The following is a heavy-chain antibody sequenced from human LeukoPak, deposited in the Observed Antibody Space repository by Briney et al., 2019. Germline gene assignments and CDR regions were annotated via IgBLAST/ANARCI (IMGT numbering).Heavy chain of an antibody. Sequence: SETLSLTCTVSGGSISSGDYYWSWIRQPPGKGLEWIGYIYYSGSTYYNPSLKSRVTISVGTSRNQFSLKLSSVTAADTAVYYCARDRSDCGGDCYSGGMDVWGQGTTVTVSS. J-gene: IGHJ6*02. V-gene: IGHV4-30-4*01. CDR3: ARDRSDCGGDCYSGGMDV. CDR1: GGSISSGDYY. D-gene: IGHD2-21*02. CDR2: IYYSGST.